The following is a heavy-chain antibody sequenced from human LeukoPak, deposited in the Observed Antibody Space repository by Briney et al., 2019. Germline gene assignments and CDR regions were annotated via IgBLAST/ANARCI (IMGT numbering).Heavy chain of an antibody. CDR3: ARSGPISLRF. CDR2: MNPKTDNT. J-gene: IGHJ4*02. D-gene: IGHD2/OR15-2a*01. V-gene: IGHV1-8*01. Sequence: ASVNVSFKTSGYSFTDYDIHWVRQATGQGLEWMGWMNPKTDNTEYAQKFQGRVTLTWTTSISTDYMELSSLKSEDTAVYFCARSGPISLRFWGQGTLVTVSS. CDR1: GYSFTDYD.